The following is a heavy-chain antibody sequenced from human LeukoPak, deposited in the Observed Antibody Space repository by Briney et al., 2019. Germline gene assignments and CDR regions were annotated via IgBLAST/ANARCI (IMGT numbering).Heavy chain of an antibody. CDR1: GGSISSSSYY. V-gene: IGHV4-39*07. J-gene: IGHJ5*02. CDR2: IYYSGNT. Sequence: NPSETLSLTCTVSGGSISSSSYYWGWIRQPPGKGLEWIGSIYYSGNTYYNPPLKSRVTISEDTSKNQFSLKLRSVTAADTAVYYCARGPRFGELLWHWFDPWGQGTLVTVSS. D-gene: IGHD3-10*01. CDR3: ARGPRFGELLWHWFDP.